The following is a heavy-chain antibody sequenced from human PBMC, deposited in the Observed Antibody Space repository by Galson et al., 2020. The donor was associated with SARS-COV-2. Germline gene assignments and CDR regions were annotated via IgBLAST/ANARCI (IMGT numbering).Heavy chain of an antibody. Sequence: GGSLRLSCAASRLRFSTYDMHWVRQAPGKGPEWVAVISYDESNTYYADSVKGRFTISRDNSKNALFLQMNSLRAEDTAAYYCVKDYGYDSSGYDPYDAFDIWGQGTMGIVSS. D-gene: IGHD3-22*01. J-gene: IGHJ3*02. CDR3: VKDYGYDSSGYDPYDAFDI. CDR2: ISYDESNT. V-gene: IGHV3-30*18. CDR1: RLRFSTYD.